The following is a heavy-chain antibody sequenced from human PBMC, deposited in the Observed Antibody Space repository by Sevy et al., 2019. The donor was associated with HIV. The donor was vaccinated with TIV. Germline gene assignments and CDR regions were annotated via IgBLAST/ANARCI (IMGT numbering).Heavy chain of an antibody. CDR2: AYYRSRWFN. Sequence: SQTLSLTCAISGDSVSSESSAWNWLRQSPSRGLEWLGRAYYRSRWFNTYALSVKSRITINPDIAKNQFSLQLNSVIPEDTAVYYCARNVHTGLDIWGQGTMVTVSS. J-gene: IGHJ3*02. V-gene: IGHV6-1*01. CDR1: GDSVSSESSA. CDR3: ARNVHTGLDI.